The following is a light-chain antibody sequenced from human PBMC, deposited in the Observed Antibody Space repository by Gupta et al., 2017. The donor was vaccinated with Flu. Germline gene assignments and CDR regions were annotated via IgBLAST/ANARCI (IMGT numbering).Light chain of an antibody. CDR1: SSNIGTNA. CDR2: DNN. CDR3: AAWDDSLNGHYV. Sequence: QSVLAQPPSASGTPGQRVIISCSGSSSNIGTNAVHWYQQVPGTAPKLLIYDNNQRPSGVPDRFSGPKSGTSASLAIRGLQSEDEADYYCAAWDDSLNGHYVFGTGTEVTVL. J-gene: IGLJ1*01. V-gene: IGLV1-44*01.